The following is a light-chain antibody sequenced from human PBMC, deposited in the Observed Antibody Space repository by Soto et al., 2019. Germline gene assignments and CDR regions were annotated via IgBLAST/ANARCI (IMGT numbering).Light chain of an antibody. Sequence: QSVLTQSASVSGSPGQSITISCTGTSSDVGPYNLVSWYQQHPGKAPKLIIYEVTERPSGVSNRFSGSKSGNTASLTISGLQADDEADYYCCSYAGPNTFVLGLGTKLTVL. J-gene: IGLJ1*01. CDR2: EVT. CDR1: SSDVGPYNL. CDR3: CSYAGPNTFV. V-gene: IGLV2-23*02.